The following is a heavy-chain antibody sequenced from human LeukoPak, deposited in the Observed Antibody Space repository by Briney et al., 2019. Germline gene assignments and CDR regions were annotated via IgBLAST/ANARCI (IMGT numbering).Heavy chain of an antibody. CDR1: GFTFTSSA. Sequence: SVKVSCKASGFTFTSSAMQWVRQARGQRLEWIGWIVVGSGNTNYAQKFQERVTITRDMSTSTAYMELSSLRSEDTAVYYCAALTTVVTPGPTLTFDYWGQGTLVTVSS. V-gene: IGHV1-58*02. CDR2: IVVGSGNT. J-gene: IGHJ4*02. D-gene: IGHD4-23*01. CDR3: AALTTVVTPGPTLTFDY.